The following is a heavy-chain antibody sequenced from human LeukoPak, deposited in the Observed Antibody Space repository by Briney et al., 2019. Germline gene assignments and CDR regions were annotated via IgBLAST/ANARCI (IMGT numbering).Heavy chain of an antibody. J-gene: IGHJ6*03. CDR3: ARQGYCSGGSCPHYYYYYYMDV. D-gene: IGHD2-15*01. Sequence: SETLSLTCTVSGGSISSYYWSWIRQPPGKGLEWIGYIYYSGSTNYNPSLKSRVTISLDTSKNQFSLKLSSVTAADTAVYYCARQGYCSGGSCPHYYYYYYMDVWVKGTTVTVSS. V-gene: IGHV4-59*08. CDR2: IYYSGST. CDR1: GGSISSYY.